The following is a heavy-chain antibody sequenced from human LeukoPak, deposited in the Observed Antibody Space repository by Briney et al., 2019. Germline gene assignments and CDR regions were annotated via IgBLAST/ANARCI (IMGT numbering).Heavy chain of an antibody. D-gene: IGHD3-16*01. CDR1: GDSIRSYY. CDR2: IHYSGST. CDR3: ARLGALHDAFDV. Sequence: PETLSLTCTVSGDSIRSYYWSWIRQPPGKGLEWIGNIHYSGSTKYNPSLKSRVAISVDTSKNQFSLKVSSLTAADTAVYYCARLGALHDAFDVWGQATLVTVSS. V-gene: IGHV4-59*12. J-gene: IGHJ3*01.